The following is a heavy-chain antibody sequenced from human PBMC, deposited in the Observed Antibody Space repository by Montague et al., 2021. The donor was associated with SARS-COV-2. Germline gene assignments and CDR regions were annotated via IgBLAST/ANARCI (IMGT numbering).Heavy chain of an antibody. CDR3: ATQAPGTPDAFDV. J-gene: IGHJ3*01. D-gene: IGHD6-13*01. CDR2: ISYDESNK. Sequence: SLRLSCADSGFTFSSYAMHWVRQGPGKGLEWVAVISYDESNKYYADSVKGRFTISRDNSKNTLYLQMNSLRAEDTAVNYCATQAPGTPDAFDVWGQGTMVTVSS. V-gene: IGHV3-30*04. CDR1: GFTFSSYA.